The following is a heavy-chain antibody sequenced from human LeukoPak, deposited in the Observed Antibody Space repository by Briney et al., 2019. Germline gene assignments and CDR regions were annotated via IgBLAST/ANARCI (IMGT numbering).Heavy chain of an antibody. CDR1: GGSFSGYY. CDR2: INHSGST. V-gene: IGHV4-34*01. J-gene: IGHJ5*02. D-gene: IGHD6-19*01. Sequence: SETLSLTCAVYGGSFSGYYWSWIRQPPGKGLEWIGEINHSGSTNYNPSLKSRVTISVDTSKNQFSLKLSSVTAADTAVYYCASPGGWPWGQGTLVTVSS. CDR3: ASPGGWP.